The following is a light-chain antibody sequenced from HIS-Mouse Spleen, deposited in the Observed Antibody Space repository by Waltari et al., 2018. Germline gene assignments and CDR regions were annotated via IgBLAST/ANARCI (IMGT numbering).Light chain of an antibody. J-gene: IGLJ1*01. V-gene: IGLV2-14*01. CDR3: SSYTSSSTYV. Sequence: QSALTQPASVSGSPGQSIPISCHGTSSDVGGYNSVSWYQQHPGKAPKLMIYEVSNRHYGVSNRFSGSKSGNTASLTISGLQAEDEADYYCSSYTSSSTYVFGTGTKVTVL. CDR2: EVS. CDR1: SSDVGGYNS.